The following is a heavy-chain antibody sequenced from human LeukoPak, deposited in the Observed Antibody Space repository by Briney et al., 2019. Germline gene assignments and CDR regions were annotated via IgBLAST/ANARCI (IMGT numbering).Heavy chain of an antibody. CDR2: VNPSGGST. D-gene: IGHD3-10*01. CDR3: ARGGFGEFEGGDAFDI. V-gene: IGHV1-46*01. Sequence: ASVKVSCKASGYTFTSYYIHWVRQAPGQGLEWMGIVNPSGGSTSYAQKFQGRVTMTRDTSTSTVYMELSSLRSEDTAVYYCARGGFGEFEGGDAFDIWGQGTMVTVSS. CDR1: GYTFTSYY. J-gene: IGHJ3*02.